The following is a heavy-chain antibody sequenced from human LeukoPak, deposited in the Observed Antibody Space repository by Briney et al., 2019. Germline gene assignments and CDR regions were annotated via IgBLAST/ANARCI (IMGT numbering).Heavy chain of an antibody. CDR3: ARRYCGGDDPFCWFDY. J-gene: IGHJ4*02. V-gene: IGHV4-61*02. D-gene: IGHD2-21*02. Sequence: PSQTLSLTCTVSGGSISSGSYYWSWIRQPAGKGLEWIGCIYTSGSTNYNPSLKSRVTISVDTSKNQFSLKLSSVTAADTAVYYCARRYCGGDDPFCWFDYWGQGTLVTVSS. CDR1: GGSISSGSYY. CDR2: IYTSGST.